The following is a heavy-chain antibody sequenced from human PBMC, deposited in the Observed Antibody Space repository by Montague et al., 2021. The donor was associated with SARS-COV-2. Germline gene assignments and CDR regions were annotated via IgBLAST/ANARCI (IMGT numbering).Heavy chain of an antibody. J-gene: IGHJ6*03. D-gene: IGHD3-3*01. CDR2: IKKDGSEK. CDR3: ARVVLDFWSGCDMDV. V-gene: IGHV3-7*01. CDR1: GFTFSNYR. Sequence: SLRLSCAASGFTFSNYRMSWVRQAPGKGLEWVANIKKDGSEKYYVDSVKGRFTISRDNAKNSLYLQMNSLRAEDTAVYYCARVVLDFWSGCDMDVWGKGTTVTVSS.